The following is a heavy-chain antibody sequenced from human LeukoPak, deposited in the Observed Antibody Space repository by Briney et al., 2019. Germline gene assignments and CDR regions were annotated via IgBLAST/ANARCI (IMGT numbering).Heavy chain of an antibody. Sequence: RPSETLSLTCAVHGASLSDYYWTWIRQSPEKGLECIGAIDHRGSANYNPSLESRVTISLDTSKNQFSLNLASVTAADTAVYYCARSDVVVPAATPGPFDYWGQGTLVTVSS. CDR3: ARSDVVVPAATPGPFDY. CDR1: GASLSDYY. CDR2: IDHRGSA. V-gene: IGHV4-34*01. J-gene: IGHJ4*02. D-gene: IGHD2-2*02.